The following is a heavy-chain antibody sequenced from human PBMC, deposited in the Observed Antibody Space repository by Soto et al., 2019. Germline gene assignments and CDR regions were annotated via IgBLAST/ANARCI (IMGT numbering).Heavy chain of an antibody. D-gene: IGHD7-27*01. J-gene: IGHJ6*02. CDR1: GGSIDKYY. CDR3: ATGLSVPANYFYYGVDV. Sequence: QVQLQESGPGLVKPAETLSLACTVSGGSIDKYYWSWIRQPPGGGLEWIGYIFYRGSSNYNPSLKSRVTISTDQSKHQLALKLSSVTAPDSAVYYRATGLSVPANYFYYGVDVWGHGTAVTVSS. CDR2: IFYRGSS. V-gene: IGHV4-59*01.